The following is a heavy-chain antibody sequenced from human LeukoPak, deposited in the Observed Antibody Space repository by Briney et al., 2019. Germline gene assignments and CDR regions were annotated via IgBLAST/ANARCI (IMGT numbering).Heavy chain of an antibody. Sequence: SVKVSCKASGGTFSSYAISWVRQAPGQGLEWMGEIIPIFGTANYAQKFQGRVTITTDESTSTAYMELSSLRSEDTAVYYCARGSSETYYYDSSGAGGFDPWGQGTLVTVSS. CDR2: IIPIFGTA. CDR1: GGTFSSYA. D-gene: IGHD3-22*01. CDR3: ARGSSETYYYDSSGAGGFDP. J-gene: IGHJ5*02. V-gene: IGHV1-69*05.